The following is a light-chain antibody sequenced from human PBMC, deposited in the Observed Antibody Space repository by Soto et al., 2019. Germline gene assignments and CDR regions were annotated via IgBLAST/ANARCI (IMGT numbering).Light chain of an antibody. J-gene: IGLJ1*01. Sequence: QSALTQAPSASGTPGRRVTISCSGSSSNVGSLSVDWYQHLPGTAPKLLIHSNYQRPSGVPDRFSGSKSGTSASLAINGLQSEDEADYYCAAWDGSLNGLYVFGTGTKLTVL. V-gene: IGLV1-44*01. CDR3: AAWDGSLNGLYV. CDR2: SNY. CDR1: SSNVGSLS.